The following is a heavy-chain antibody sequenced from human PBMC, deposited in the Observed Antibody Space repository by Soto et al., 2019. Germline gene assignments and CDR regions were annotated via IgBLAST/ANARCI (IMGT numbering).Heavy chain of an antibody. CDR3: ARGGYSSSSPSDY. CDR1: GYTFTGSY. Sequence: SVKVSCKASGYTFTGSYMHWVRQAPGQGLEWMGWVNPNTGGTNYAQKFQGRVTMTRDTSISTAYMELSRLSSDDTAVFYCARGGYSSSSPSDYWGQGTLVNVSS. D-gene: IGHD6-6*01. V-gene: IGHV1-2*02. CDR2: VNPNTGGT. J-gene: IGHJ4*02.